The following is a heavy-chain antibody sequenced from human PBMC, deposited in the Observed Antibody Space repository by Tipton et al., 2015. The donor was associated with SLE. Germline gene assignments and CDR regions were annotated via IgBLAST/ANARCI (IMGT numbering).Heavy chain of an antibody. J-gene: IGHJ4*02. CDR3: ETVGPAAIGY. Sequence: SLRLSCAASGFTFSSYAMHWVRQAPGKGLEWVAVISYDGSNKYYADSVKGRFTISRDNSKNTLYLQMNSLRAEDTAVYYCETVGPAAIGYWGQGTLVTVSS. CDR1: GFTFSSYA. D-gene: IGHD2-2*01. V-gene: IGHV3-30*04. CDR2: ISYDGSNK.